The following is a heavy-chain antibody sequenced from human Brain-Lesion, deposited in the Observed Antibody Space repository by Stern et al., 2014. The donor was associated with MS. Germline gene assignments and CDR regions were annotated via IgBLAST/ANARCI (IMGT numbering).Heavy chain of an antibody. V-gene: IGHV4-31*01. Sequence: VQLVESGPGLVKPSQTLSLTCSVSGDSISSGGYYWSWIRQHPGKALQWIGNIYYSGNTYYNPSLKSLVTISVDMSKNQFSLNLNSVTAADTAVYFCARVAALAMPPQYNWFDPWGQGILVTVSS. CDR3: ARVAALAMPPQYNWFDP. J-gene: IGHJ5*02. CDR2: IYYSGNT. CDR1: GDSISSGGYY. D-gene: IGHD2-2*01.